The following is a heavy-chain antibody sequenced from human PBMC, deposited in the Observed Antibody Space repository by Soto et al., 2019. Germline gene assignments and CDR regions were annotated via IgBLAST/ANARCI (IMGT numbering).Heavy chain of an antibody. V-gene: IGHV4-31*03. J-gene: IGHJ4*02. Sequence: QVRLQESGPGLVKPSQTLSRTGTFSGGSISDGGHYWTWIRQHPGKGLAWIGYIYYSGSTYYNPSLKSRITISVDTSKNQFSLKLFTVTVADTAVYYCARIPRHGDHVCFDYWGQGALVTVSS. CDR1: GGSISDGGHY. CDR2: IYYSGST. D-gene: IGHD4-17*01. CDR3: ARIPRHGDHVCFDY.